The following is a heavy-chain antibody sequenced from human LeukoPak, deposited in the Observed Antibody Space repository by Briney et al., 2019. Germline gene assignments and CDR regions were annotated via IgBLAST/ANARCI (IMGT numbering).Heavy chain of an antibody. CDR3: ARIEDYGGNSVNY. D-gene: IGHD4-23*01. V-gene: IGHV4-59*01. Sequence: PSETLSLTCTVSGGSISSYYWSWIRQPPGKGLEWIGYIYYSGSTNYNPSLKSRVTISVDASKNQFSLKLSSVTAADTAVYYCARIEDYGGNSVNYWGQGTLVTVSS. J-gene: IGHJ4*02. CDR1: GGSISSYY. CDR2: IYYSGST.